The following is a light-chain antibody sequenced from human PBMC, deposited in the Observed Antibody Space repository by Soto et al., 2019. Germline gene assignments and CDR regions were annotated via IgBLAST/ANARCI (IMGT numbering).Light chain of an antibody. Sequence: DIQMTQSPSSLSASVGDRVTITCRASQSISSYLNWYQQKPGKAPKLLIYAASSLQSGVPSRFNGSGSGTDFTLTISSQQPEDFATYYCQQSYSTPLTFGGGTKVEIK. CDR2: AAS. CDR1: QSISSY. CDR3: QQSYSTPLT. V-gene: IGKV1-39*01. J-gene: IGKJ4*01.